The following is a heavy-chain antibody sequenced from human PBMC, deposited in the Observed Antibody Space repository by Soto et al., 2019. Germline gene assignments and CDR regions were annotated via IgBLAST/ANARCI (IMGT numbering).Heavy chain of an antibody. J-gene: IGHJ3*02. CDR2: ISYDGDDQ. Sequence: QLVESGGGVVQPGTSLRLSCVASGFTLSSYGMHWVRQAPGKGLEWVAAISYDGDDQYYGDSVRGRFTISRDNSESTVSLQLNSLRADDPGVYYCAKDRGPKAVAAITGGGDFHIWGRGTMVAVSS. CDR1: GFTLSSYG. V-gene: IGHV3-30*18. D-gene: IGHD6-19*01. CDR3: AKDRGPKAVAAITGGGDFHI.